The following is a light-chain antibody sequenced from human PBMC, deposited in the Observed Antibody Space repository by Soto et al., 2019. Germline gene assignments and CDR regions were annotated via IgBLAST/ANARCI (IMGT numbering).Light chain of an antibody. Sequence: EIVLTQSPGTLSLSPGERATLSCRASQSVSSSYLAWYQQKPGQTPRLLFYGASSRATGIPDRFSGSGSGTDFTLTISRLDLEDYAVYYCHQYGRSPFTFGPGTKVDIK. V-gene: IGKV3-20*01. CDR2: GAS. CDR3: HQYGRSPFT. J-gene: IGKJ3*01. CDR1: QSVSSSY.